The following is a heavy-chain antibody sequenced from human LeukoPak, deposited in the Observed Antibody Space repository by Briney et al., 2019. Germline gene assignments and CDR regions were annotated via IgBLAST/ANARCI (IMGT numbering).Heavy chain of an antibody. CDR1: GFTFSSYA. Sequence: SGGSLRLSCAASGFTFSSYAMHWVRQAPDKGLEWVAVISYDGSNKYYADSVKGRFTISRDNSKNTLYLQMNSLRAEDTAVYYCARDHHDAFDIWGQGTMVTVSS. CDR2: ISYDGSNK. V-gene: IGHV3-30-3*01. J-gene: IGHJ3*02. CDR3: ARDHHDAFDI.